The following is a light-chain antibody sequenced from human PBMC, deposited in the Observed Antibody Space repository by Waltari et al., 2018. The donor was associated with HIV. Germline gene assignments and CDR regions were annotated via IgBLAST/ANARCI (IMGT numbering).Light chain of an antibody. V-gene: IGLV2-11*01. J-gene: IGLJ1*01. Sequence: QSALTQSRSVSGSPGQSITISCTGTTNDVGAYNYVSWYQQHPGRSPKLLVFVLIKRRSGVPDRFSGSNSVYTSSLTISGLQSEDEADYYCCSSAGKYTFVFGTWTKVTGL. CDR3: CSSAGKYTFV. CDR1: TNDVGAYNY. CDR2: VLI.